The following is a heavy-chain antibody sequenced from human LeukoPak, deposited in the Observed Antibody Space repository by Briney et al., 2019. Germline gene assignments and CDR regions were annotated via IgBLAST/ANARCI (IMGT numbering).Heavy chain of an antibody. CDR3: AREATGTSDY. J-gene: IGHJ4*02. V-gene: IGHV3-33*01. D-gene: IGHD1-7*01. CDR2: IWYDGSNK. CDR1: GGTFSSYG. Sequence: SCKASGGTFSSYGMHWVRQAPGKGLEWVAVIWYDGSNKYYADSVKGRFTISRDNSKNTLYLQMNSLRAEDTAVYYCAREATGTSDYWGQGALVTVSS.